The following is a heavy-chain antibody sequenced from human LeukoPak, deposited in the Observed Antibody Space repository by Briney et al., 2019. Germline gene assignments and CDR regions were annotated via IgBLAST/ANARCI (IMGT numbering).Heavy chain of an antibody. D-gene: IGHD6-6*01. CDR1: GGSFSGYY. Sequence: SETLSLTCAVYGGSFSGYYWSWIRQPPGKGLEGIGEINHSGSTNYNPSLKSRVTISVDTSKNQFSLKLSSVTAADTAVYYCARRVQQLAPLGYWGQGTLVTVSS. J-gene: IGHJ4*02. CDR3: ARRVQQLAPLGY. CDR2: INHSGST. V-gene: IGHV4-34*01.